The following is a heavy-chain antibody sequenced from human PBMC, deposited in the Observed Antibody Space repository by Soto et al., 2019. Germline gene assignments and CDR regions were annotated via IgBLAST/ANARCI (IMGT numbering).Heavy chain of an antibody. CDR3: ARDLDYDFWSCLFMTDRFDY. D-gene: IGHD3-3*01. Sequence: QVQLVQSGAEVKKPGASVKVSCKASGYTFTSYGISWVRQAPGQGLEWMGWISAYNGNTNYAQKLQGRVTMTTDTSTSTAYMELRSLRSDDTAVYYCARDLDYDFWSCLFMTDRFDYWGQGTLVTVSS. CDR1: GYTFTSYG. J-gene: IGHJ4*02. CDR2: ISAYNGNT. V-gene: IGHV1-18*04.